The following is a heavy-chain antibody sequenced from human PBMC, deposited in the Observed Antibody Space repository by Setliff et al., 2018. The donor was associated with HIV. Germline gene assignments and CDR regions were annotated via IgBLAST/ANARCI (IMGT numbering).Heavy chain of an antibody. CDR2: ISQSGST. D-gene: IGHD3-22*01. V-gene: IGHV4-30-2*01. CDR1: GGSIRSSRYS. Sequence: SETLSLTCAVSGGSIRSSRYSWSWIRQPPGKGLEWIGYISQSGSTYYNPSLKSRVTISVDRSKNQFSLKLSSVTAADTAVYYCARGPYYYNSSGQISAEYFQHWGQGTLVTVSS. J-gene: IGHJ1*01. CDR3: ARGPYYYNSSGQISAEYFQH.